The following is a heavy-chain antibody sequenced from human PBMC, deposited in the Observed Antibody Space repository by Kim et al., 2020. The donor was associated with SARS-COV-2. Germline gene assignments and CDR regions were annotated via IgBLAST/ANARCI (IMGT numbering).Heavy chain of an antibody. J-gene: IGHJ4*02. CDR2: IWYDGSNK. CDR1: GFTFSSYG. V-gene: IGHV3-33*01. Sequence: GGSLRLSCAASGFTFSSYGMHWVRQAPGKGLEWVAVIWYDGSNKYYADSVKGRFTISRDNSKNTLYLQMNSLRAEDTAVYYCARDGDCTNGVCYRGLGDYFDYWGQGTLVTVSS. D-gene: IGHD2-8*01. CDR3: ARDGDCTNGVCYRGLGDYFDY.